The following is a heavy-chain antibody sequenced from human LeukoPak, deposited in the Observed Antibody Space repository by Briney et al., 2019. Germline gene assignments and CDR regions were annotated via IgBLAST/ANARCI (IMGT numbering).Heavy chain of an antibody. Sequence: SETLSLTCTVSGGSSSSYYWSWIRQPAGKGLEWIGRMYTSGETNYNPTLKSRITISLDTSKNQFSLRLSSVTAADAAVYYCAREPGFDSSGYLNWFDPWGQGTLVTVSS. J-gene: IGHJ5*02. CDR3: AREPGFDSSGYLNWFDP. CDR1: GGSSSSYY. D-gene: IGHD3-22*01. V-gene: IGHV4-4*07. CDR2: MYTSGET.